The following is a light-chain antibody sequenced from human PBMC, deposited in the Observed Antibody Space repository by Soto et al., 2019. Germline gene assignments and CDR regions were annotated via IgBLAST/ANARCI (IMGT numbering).Light chain of an antibody. CDR3: QQSRSWPRT. Sequence: EIVLTQSPATLSVSPGERATLSCRASQSINSYLGSFQQKPGQAPRLLIHDASNRATGIPARFSGSGSGTDFTLTISSLEPEDFAIYYCQQSRSWPRTFGQGTKVEIK. V-gene: IGKV3-11*01. CDR2: DAS. CDR1: QSINSY. J-gene: IGKJ1*01.